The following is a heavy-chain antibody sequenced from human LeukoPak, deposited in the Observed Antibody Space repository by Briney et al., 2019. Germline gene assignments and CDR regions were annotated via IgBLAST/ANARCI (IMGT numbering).Heavy chain of an antibody. CDR3: ASIADSGYDFDLFDY. V-gene: IGHV4-39*07. D-gene: IGHD5-12*01. CDR2: INHSGST. CDR1: GASISGSGYY. J-gene: IGHJ4*02. Sequence: NSSETLSLTCTVSGASISGSGYYWGWIRQPPGKGLEWIGEINHSGSTNYNPSLKSRVTISVDKSKNQFSLKLSSVTAADTAVYYCASIADSGYDFDLFDYWGQGTLVTVSS.